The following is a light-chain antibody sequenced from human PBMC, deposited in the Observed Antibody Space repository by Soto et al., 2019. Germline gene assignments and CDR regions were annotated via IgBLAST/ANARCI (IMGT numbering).Light chain of an antibody. Sequence: QSVMHKPASVSGSPGHSITISCTGTSRDVGGYNYVSWYQQRPGKAPKLMIYEVSNRPSGVSNRFSGSKSGNTASLTISGLQTEEEADYYCSSYRSRSLYVFGSGTKVTVL. CDR1: SRDVGGYNY. CDR3: SSYRSRSLYV. CDR2: EVS. J-gene: IGLJ1*01. V-gene: IGLV2-14*01.